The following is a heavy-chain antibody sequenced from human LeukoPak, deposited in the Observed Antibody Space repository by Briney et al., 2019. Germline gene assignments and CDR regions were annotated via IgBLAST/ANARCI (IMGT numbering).Heavy chain of an antibody. J-gene: IGHJ5*02. V-gene: IGHV1-69*05. Sequence: ASVKVSCKASGGTFSSYAISWVRQAPGQGLEWMGGIIPIFGTANYAQKFQGRVTITTDESTSTAYTELRSLRSDDTAVYYCARGTVVPAAENWFDPWGQGTLVTVSS. CDR1: GGTFSSYA. CDR2: IIPIFGTA. D-gene: IGHD2-2*01. CDR3: ARGTVVPAAENWFDP.